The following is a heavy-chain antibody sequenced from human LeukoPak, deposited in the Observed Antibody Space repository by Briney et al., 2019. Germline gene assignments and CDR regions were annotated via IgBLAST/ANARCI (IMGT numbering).Heavy chain of an antibody. Sequence: PSETLSLTCTVSGGSISSGGYYWRWIRQPPGKGLEWIGYISHSGSTYYNPSLRSRVTISVDRSKNQFSLKLSSVTAADTAVYYCASDLGYCSSTSCRYFDPWGQGTLVTVSS. CDR3: ASDLGYCSSTSCRYFDP. CDR1: GGSISSGGYY. V-gene: IGHV4-30-2*01. J-gene: IGHJ5*02. D-gene: IGHD2-2*01. CDR2: ISHSGST.